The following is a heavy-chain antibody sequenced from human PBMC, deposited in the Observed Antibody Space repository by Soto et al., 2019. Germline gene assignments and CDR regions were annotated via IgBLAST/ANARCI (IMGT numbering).Heavy chain of an antibody. V-gene: IGHV4-39*01. CDR1: GGSISSSSYY. D-gene: IGHD6-6*01. CDR2: IYYSGST. Sequence: TLSLTCTVSGGSISSSSYYWGWIRQPPGKGLEWIGSIYYSGSTYYNPSLKSRVTISVDTSKNQFSLKLSSVTAADTAVYYCARQGYSSSYYYYGMDVWGQGTTVTVS. CDR3: ARQGYSSSYYYYGMDV. J-gene: IGHJ6*02.